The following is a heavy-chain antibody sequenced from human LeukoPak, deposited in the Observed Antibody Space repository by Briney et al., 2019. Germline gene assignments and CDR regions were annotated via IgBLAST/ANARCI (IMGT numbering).Heavy chain of an antibody. J-gene: IGHJ5*02. CDR3: ARHRFYGGNLNWFDP. CDR2: MYTTGST. CDR1: GDSITNYY. Sequence: SETLSLTCTVSGDSITNYYWAWIRQSARKGLEWIGRMYTTGSTKYSPSFESRVTMPRDASKNQFSLKLSSVTAADTAVYYCARHRFYGGNLNWFDPWGQGTLVTVSS. D-gene: IGHD4-23*01. V-gene: IGHV4-4*07.